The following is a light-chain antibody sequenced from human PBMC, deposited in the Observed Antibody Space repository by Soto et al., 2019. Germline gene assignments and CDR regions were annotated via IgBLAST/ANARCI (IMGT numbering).Light chain of an antibody. J-gene: IGKJ5*01. CDR3: QQFNSYQIT. CDR2: DVS. CDR1: QDIRGA. V-gene: IGKV1-13*02. Sequence: AIQLTQSPSSLSAPVGDRVTITCRASQDIRGALAWYQQKPGKAPKILLYDVSTLESGVPSRFSGSGSGTDFTLTISSLQPVDFATYYCQQFNSYQITFGQGTRLEIK.